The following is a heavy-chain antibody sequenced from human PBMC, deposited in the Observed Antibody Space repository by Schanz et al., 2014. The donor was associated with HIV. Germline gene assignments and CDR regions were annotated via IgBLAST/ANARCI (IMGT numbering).Heavy chain of an antibody. V-gene: IGHV1-69*13. D-gene: IGHD1-1*01. CDR2: IIPMFGSA. CDR1: GYTFTSFG. CDR3: ATCLITIGCSS. Sequence: QVQLVQSGAEVKKPGASVKVSCKASGYTFTSFGVTWVRPAPGQGLEWMGGIIPMFGSANYAQKFLGRVTISADESTSTGYMDLSNLRSDDTAVYYCATCLITIGCSSWGQGTLVTVSS. J-gene: IGHJ5*02.